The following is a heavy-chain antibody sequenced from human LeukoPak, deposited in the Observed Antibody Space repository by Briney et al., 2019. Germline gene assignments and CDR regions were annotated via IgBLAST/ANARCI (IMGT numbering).Heavy chain of an antibody. Sequence: SETLSLTCAVYGGSVTGFSWSWIRQSPVKGLESIGEINHSGGTNYAPSLQSRVTLSLDTSKNQFSLTLTSVTAADTAVYYCVRGRNVKWVPGVGGNPRASRYYYYMDVWGKGTRSPSP. D-gene: IGHD4-23*01. J-gene: IGHJ6*03. CDR1: GGSVTGFS. V-gene: IGHV4-34*01. CDR3: VRGRNVKWVPGVGGNPRASRYYYYMDV. CDR2: INHSGGT.